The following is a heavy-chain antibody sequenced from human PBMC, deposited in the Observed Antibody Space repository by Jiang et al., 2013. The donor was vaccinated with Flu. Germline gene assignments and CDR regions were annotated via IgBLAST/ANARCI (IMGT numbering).Heavy chain of an antibody. CDR3: ARGPWDYVWGSYPSLLYFDY. CDR2: INPNSGGT. V-gene: IGHV1-2*02. CDR1: GYTFTGYY. Sequence: VQLVESGAEVKKPGASVKVSCKASGYTFTGYYMHWVRQAPGQGLEWMGWINPNSGGTNYAQKFQGRVTMTRDTSISTAYMELSRLRSDDTAVYYCARGPWDYVWGSYPSLLYFDYWAREPWSPSPQ. D-gene: IGHD3-16*02. J-gene: IGHJ4*02.